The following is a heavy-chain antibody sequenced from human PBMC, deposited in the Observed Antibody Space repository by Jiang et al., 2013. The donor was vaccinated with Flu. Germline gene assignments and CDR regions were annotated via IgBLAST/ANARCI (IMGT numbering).Heavy chain of an antibody. CDR3: ARGHHGLEI. V-gene: IGHV4-59*01. J-gene: IGHJ3*02. D-gene: IGHD2-8*01. Sequence: SGPGLVKPSETLSLTCTVSGASIRSFHWSWIRQPPGKGLEWIGYISNSGDTKYNTSLEGRVTISVDTSRNQFSLQLNSVTAADTAIYYCARGHHGLEIWGPPTMVTVSS. CDR2: ISNSGDT. CDR1: GASIRSFH.